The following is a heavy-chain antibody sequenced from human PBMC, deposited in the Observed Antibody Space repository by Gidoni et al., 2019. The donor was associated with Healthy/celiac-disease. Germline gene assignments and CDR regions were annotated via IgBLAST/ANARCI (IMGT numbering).Heavy chain of an antibody. Sequence: QVQLVESGGGVVQPGRSLRRSCAASGFTFSSYAMPWVRQAPGKGLEWVAVISYDGSNKYYADSVKGRFTISRDNSENTLYLQMNSLRAEDTAVYYCARDPLTMIVVVINYYFDYWGQGTLVTVSS. D-gene: IGHD3-22*01. CDR3: ARDPLTMIVVVINYYFDY. CDR2: ISYDGSNK. J-gene: IGHJ4*02. CDR1: GFTFSSYA. V-gene: IGHV3-30*01.